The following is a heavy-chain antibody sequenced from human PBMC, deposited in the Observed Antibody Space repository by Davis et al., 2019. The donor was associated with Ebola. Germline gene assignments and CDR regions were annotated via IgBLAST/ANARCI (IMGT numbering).Heavy chain of an antibody. Sequence: SVKVSCKSSEGTFRNYAIMWVRQAPGQGLEWMGGIIPMFGTGSYTQKFQGRVSITADESTSTAYMELSSLRSEDTAVYYCARGAYYYYYGMDVWGQGTTVTVSS. CDR3: ARGAYYYYYGMDV. CDR2: IIPMFGTG. CDR1: EGTFRNYA. J-gene: IGHJ6*02. V-gene: IGHV1-69*13.